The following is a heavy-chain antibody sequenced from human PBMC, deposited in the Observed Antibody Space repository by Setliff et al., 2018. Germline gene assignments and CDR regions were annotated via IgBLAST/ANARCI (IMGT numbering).Heavy chain of an antibody. CDR3: AREGVDTRSSTDYRYYMDV. D-gene: IGHD5-18*01. CDR2: TIPMFGST. Sequence: VASVKVSCKASGGTFSSYGISWVRQAPGQGLEWMGGTIPMFGSTKYAQKFQDRVTIITDESTSTAYMELSSLRTEDTAVYYCAREGVDTRSSTDYRYYMDVWGKGTTVTVSS. J-gene: IGHJ6*03. CDR1: GGTFSSYG. V-gene: IGHV1-69*05.